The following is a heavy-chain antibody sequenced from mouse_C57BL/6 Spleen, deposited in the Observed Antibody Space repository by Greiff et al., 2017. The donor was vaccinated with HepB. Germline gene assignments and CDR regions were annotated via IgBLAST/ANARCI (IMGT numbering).Heavy chain of an antibody. D-gene: IGHD1-1*01. Sequence: QVQLQQPGAELVMPGASVKLSCKASGYTFTSYWMHWVKQRPGQGLEWIGEIDPSDSYTNYNQKFKGKSTLTVDKSSSTAYMQLSSLTSEDSAVYYCARPDYGSSYGFAYWGQGTLVTVSA. CDR2: IDPSDSYT. J-gene: IGHJ3*01. CDR3: ARPDYGSSYGFAY. CDR1: GYTFTSYW. V-gene: IGHV1-69*01.